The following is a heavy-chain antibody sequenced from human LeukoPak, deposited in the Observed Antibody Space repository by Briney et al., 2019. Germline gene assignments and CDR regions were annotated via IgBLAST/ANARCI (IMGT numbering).Heavy chain of an antibody. V-gene: IGHV4-59*01. CDR2: IYYSGST. Sequence: SETLSLTCTVSGGSISSYYWSWIRQPPGKGLEWIGYIYYSGSTNYNPSLKSRVTISVDTSKNQFSLKLSSVTAADTAVYYCARDKGDLWFRELNYYGMDVWGQGTTVTVSS. CDR3: ARDKGDLWFRELNYYGMDV. J-gene: IGHJ6*02. CDR1: GGSISSYY. D-gene: IGHD3-10*01.